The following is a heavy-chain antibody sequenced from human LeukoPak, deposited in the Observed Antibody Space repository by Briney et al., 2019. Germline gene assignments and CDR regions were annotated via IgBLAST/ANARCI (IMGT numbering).Heavy chain of an antibody. CDR1: GFTFNNYA. CDR2: ISYDGSHI. Sequence: GGSLRLSCEASGFTFNNYAMHWVRQAPGKGLEWLAVISYDGSHIYDADSVKGRFTISRDSSKNTLYLQINSLRTEDTAVYYCARDSPTIFCTSPSCYLSYFDYWGQGTLVTASS. D-gene: IGHD2-2*01. CDR3: ARDSPTIFCTSPSCYLSYFDY. J-gene: IGHJ4*02. V-gene: IGHV3-30-3*01.